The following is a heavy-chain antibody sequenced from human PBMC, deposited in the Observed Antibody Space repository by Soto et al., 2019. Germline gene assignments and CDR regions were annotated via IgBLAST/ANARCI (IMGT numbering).Heavy chain of an antibody. V-gene: IGHV3-30*03. CDR2: ISHDGKVK. CDR1: GFTFSNYG. D-gene: IGHD1-26*01. J-gene: IGHJ3*02. Sequence: GGSLRLSCVASGFTFSNYGMHWVRQAPGKGLEWVTVISHDGKVKYYAESVKGRFTISRDKPKNTLYLQMDSLRAEDTAVYYCAIEKVGPTSTHVFDISGQGTMVTVSS. CDR3: AIEKVGPTSTHVFDI.